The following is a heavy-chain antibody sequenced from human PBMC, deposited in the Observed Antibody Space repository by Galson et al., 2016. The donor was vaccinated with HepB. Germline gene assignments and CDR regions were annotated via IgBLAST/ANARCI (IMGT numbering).Heavy chain of an antibody. CDR1: GFSFSISG. V-gene: IGHV3-23*01. D-gene: IGHD3-16*01. CDR3: GKHGGFDY. J-gene: IGHJ4*02. CDR2: ITGSGDTT. Sequence: SLRLSCAACGFSFSISGMSWVRQTPGRGLEWVSGITGSGDTTHYADSVKGRFIISRDNSKNTLYLFMNNLRAGDTAVYYCGKHGGFDYWGQGALVTVSS.